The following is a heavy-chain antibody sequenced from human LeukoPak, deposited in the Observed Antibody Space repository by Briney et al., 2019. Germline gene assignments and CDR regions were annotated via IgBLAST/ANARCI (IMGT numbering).Heavy chain of an antibody. CDR1: GGSISGYY. Sequence: SETLSLTCSVSGGSISGYYWSWIRQPPGKGLEWIGYIHYSGSTNYNPSLKSRVTISVDTSKNQFSLKLSSVTAADTAVYYCARFDYGGGFDYWGQGTLVTVSS. CDR2: IHYSGST. D-gene: IGHD4-23*01. CDR3: ARFDYGGGFDY. J-gene: IGHJ4*02. V-gene: IGHV4-59*01.